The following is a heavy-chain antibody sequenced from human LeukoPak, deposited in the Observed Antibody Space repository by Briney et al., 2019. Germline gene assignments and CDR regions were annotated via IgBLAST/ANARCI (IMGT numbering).Heavy chain of an antibody. CDR3: AKEASSYRPFDY. D-gene: IGHD1-26*01. J-gene: IGHJ4*02. V-gene: IGHV3-23*01. Sequence: GSLRLSCAASGFTFSSYAMSWVRQAPGKGLEWVSGISGSGGTTYYADSVKGRFTISRDNSKNTVYLQMNSLRVEDTAVYYCAKEASSYRPFDYWGQGTPVTVSS. CDR1: GFTFSSYA. CDR2: ISGSGGTT.